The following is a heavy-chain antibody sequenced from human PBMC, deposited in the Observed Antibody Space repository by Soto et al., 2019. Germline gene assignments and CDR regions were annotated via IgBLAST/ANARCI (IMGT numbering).Heavy chain of an antibody. Sequence: PSETLSLTCTVSGGSISSYYWSWIRQPPGKGLEWTGYIYYSGSTNYNPSLKSRVTISVDTSKNQFSLKLSSVTAADTAVYYCARDGYSSGESWFDPWGQGTLVTVSS. J-gene: IGHJ5*02. CDR2: IYYSGST. V-gene: IGHV4-59*01. CDR3: ARDGYSSGESWFDP. D-gene: IGHD6-19*01. CDR1: GGSISSYY.